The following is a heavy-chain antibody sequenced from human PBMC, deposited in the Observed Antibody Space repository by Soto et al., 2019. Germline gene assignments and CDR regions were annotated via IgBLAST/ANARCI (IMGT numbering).Heavy chain of an antibody. CDR2: IYYSGRT. CDR1: GGSIRRSSYF. J-gene: IGHJ5*01. CDR3: ARSPRSDELSLFDF. D-gene: IGHD3-16*02. V-gene: IGHV4-39*01. Sequence: KPSETLSLTCSVSGGSIRRSSYFWTWIRQPPGKGLEYIGSIYYSGRTHHNPSLESRVTISVDTSRNQFSLKLASLTAADTAVYYCARSPRSDELSLFDFWGQGTLVTSPQ.